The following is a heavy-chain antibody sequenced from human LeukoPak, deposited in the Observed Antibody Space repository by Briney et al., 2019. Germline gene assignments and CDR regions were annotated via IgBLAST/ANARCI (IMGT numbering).Heavy chain of an antibody. D-gene: IGHD1-26*01. CDR2: IYYSGST. CDR3: ARVVGAKKYYYYYLDV. CDR1: GGSISSSSYY. Sequence: SETLSLTCTVSGGSISSSSYYWGWIRQPPGKGREGFGSIYYSGSTYYNPSLKSRVTISVDTSKNQFSLKLSSVTAADTAVYYCARVVGAKKYYYYYLDVWGKGTTVTVSS. J-gene: IGHJ6*03. V-gene: IGHV4-39*07.